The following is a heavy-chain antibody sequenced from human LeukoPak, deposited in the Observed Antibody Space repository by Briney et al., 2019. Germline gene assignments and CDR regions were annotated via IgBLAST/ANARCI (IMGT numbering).Heavy chain of an antibody. V-gene: IGHV3-7*01. CDR1: GFTFSSYW. CDR2: IKQDGSEK. CDR3: ARGATHSSSWNYYYYYYMDV. D-gene: IGHD6-13*01. Sequence: SGGSLRLSCAASGFTFSSYWMSWVRQAPGKGLEWVANIKQDGSEKYYVDSVKGRFTISRDNAKNSLYLQMNSLRAEDTAVYYCARGATHSSSWNYYYYYYMDVWGKGTTVTISS. J-gene: IGHJ6*03.